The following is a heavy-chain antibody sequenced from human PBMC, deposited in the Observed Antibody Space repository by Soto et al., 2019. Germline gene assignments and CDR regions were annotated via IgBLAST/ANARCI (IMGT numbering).Heavy chain of an antibody. Sequence: EVQLVESGGGLVQPGGSLRLSCAASGFTFSSYSMNWVRQAPGKGLEWVSYISSSSTIYYADSVKGRFTISRDNAKNSLYLQMNSLRDEDTAVYYCARDLPVAPRNPFGLFDYWGQGTLVTVSS. CDR3: ARDLPVAPRNPFGLFDY. D-gene: IGHD6-19*01. CDR1: GFTFSSYS. J-gene: IGHJ4*02. V-gene: IGHV3-48*02. CDR2: ISSSSTI.